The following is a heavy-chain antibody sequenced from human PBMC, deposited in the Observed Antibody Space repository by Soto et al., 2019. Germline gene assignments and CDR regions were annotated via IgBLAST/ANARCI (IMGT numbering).Heavy chain of an antibody. CDR2: IYYNGNT. Sequence: SETLSLTCTVSGGSISSGDYYWSWIRQPPGKGLEWIGYIYYNGNTKYNPFLESRLTISVDTSKNQFSLELNSVTAADTAIYYCARAKYYFDSGSHFFFDPWGQGTLVTVSS. J-gene: IGHJ5*02. CDR3: ARAKYYFDSGSHFFFDP. CDR1: GGSISSGDYY. D-gene: IGHD3-10*01. V-gene: IGHV4-61*08.